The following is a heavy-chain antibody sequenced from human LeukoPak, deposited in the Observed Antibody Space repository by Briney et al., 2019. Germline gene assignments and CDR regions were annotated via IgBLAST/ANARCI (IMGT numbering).Heavy chain of an antibody. J-gene: IGHJ1*01. CDR1: GFTFSSYG. CDR2: ISYDGGNK. CDR3: AKDVAAARNFAEYFHH. D-gene: IGHD6-13*01. Sequence: GRSLRLSCAASGFTFSSYGMHWVRQAPGKGLEWVAVISYDGGNKYYADSVKGRVTISRDNSKNTLDLQMNSLRAEDTAVYYCAKDVAAARNFAEYFHHWGQGTLVTVSS. V-gene: IGHV3-30*18.